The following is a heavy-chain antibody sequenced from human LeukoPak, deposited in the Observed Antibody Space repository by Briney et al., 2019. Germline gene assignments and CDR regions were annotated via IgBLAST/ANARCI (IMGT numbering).Heavy chain of an antibody. Sequence: GGSLRLSCAASGFTFSSYEMNWVRQAPGKGLEWVSYISSSGSTIYYADSVKGRFTISRDNAKNSLYLQMNSLRAEDTAVYYCAKDATVTTGYYFDYWGQGTLVTVSS. CDR3: AKDATVTTGYYFDY. D-gene: IGHD4-17*01. V-gene: IGHV3-48*03. CDR2: ISSSGSTI. J-gene: IGHJ4*02. CDR1: GFTFSSYE.